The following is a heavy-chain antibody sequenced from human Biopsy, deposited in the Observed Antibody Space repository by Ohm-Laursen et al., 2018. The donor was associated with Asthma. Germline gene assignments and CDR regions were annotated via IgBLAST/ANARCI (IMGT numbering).Heavy chain of an antibody. CDR3: ARTYYDFLTGQVKDVFGV. J-gene: IGHJ3*01. CDR2: INAGNGNT. V-gene: IGHV1-3*01. D-gene: IGHD3-9*01. CDR1: GYTFIHYA. Sequence: ASVKASCKASGYTFIHYAIHWVRQAPGQRLEWMGWINAGNGNTKYSQKFQGRVTITRDTSASTAYMELRSLRSEDTATYYCARTYYDFLTGQVKDVFGVWGQGTMVTVSS.